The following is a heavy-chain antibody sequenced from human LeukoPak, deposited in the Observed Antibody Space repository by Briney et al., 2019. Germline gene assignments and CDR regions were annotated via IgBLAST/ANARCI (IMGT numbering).Heavy chain of an antibody. Sequence: GGSLRLSCAASGFTFSSYAMSWVRQAPGKGLEWVSAVSGSGGSTYYADSVKGRFTISRDNSKNTLYLQMNSLRAEDTAVYYCAKVSTRGYSHGSQLYWGQGTLVTVSS. D-gene: IGHD5-18*01. CDR1: GFTFSSYA. CDR2: VSGSGGST. CDR3: AKVSTRGYSHGSQLY. V-gene: IGHV3-23*01. J-gene: IGHJ4*02.